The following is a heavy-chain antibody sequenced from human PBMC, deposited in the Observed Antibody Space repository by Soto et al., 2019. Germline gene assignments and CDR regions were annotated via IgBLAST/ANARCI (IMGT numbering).Heavy chain of an antibody. CDR2: ISSNGGST. D-gene: IGHD6-13*01. J-gene: IGHJ6*02. CDR1: GFTFSSYA. V-gene: IGHV3-64D*06. Sequence: PGGSLRLSCSASGFTFSSYAMHWVRQAPGKGLEYVSAISSNGGSTYYADSVKGRFTISRDNSKNTLYLQMSSLRAEDTAVYYCVSAAAGTYYYYGMDVWGQGTTVTVSS. CDR3: VSAAAGTYYYYGMDV.